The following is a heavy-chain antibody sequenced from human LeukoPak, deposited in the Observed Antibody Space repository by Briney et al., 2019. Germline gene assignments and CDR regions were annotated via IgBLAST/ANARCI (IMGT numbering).Heavy chain of an antibody. V-gene: IGHV1-18*01. CDR3: ARGRSSYGSGSPMGWFDP. Sequence: ASVKVSCKASGYTFTSYGISWVRQAPGQGLEWMGWISAYNGNTNYAQKLQGRVTMTTDTSTSTAYMELRSLRSDDTAVYYCARGRSSYGSGSPMGWFDPWGQGTLVTVSS. J-gene: IGHJ5*02. CDR2: ISAYNGNT. CDR1: GYTFTSYG. D-gene: IGHD3-10*01.